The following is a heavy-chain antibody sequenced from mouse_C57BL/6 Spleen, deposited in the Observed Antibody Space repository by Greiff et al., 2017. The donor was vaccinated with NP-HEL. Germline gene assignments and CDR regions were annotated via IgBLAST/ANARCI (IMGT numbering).Heavy chain of an antibody. CDR1: GFTFSSYA. D-gene: IGHD1-1*01. CDR3: ARDSDGVYAMDY. J-gene: IGHJ4*01. Sequence: EVKLVESGGGLVKPGGSLKLSCAASGFTFSSYAMSWVRQTPEKRLEWVATISDGGSYTYYPDNVKGRFTISRDNAKNNLYLQVSHLKSEDTAMYYCARDSDGVYAMDYWGQGTSVTVSS. V-gene: IGHV5-4*01. CDR2: ISDGGSYT.